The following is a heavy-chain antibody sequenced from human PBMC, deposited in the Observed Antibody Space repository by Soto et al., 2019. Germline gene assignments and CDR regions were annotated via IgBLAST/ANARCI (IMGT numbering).Heavy chain of an antibody. CDR3: ARDPGYWRGGSGDRRPYLLDG. CDR2: IYYSGST. D-gene: IGHD2-15*01. Sequence: SETLSLTCTVSGVSIISGDYYWSLIRQPPGKGLEWIGYIYYSGSTYYNPSLKSRVTISVDTSKNQFSLKLSSVTAADTAVYYCARDPGYWRGGSGDRRPYLLDGSGQGTTVTVAS. V-gene: IGHV4-30-4*01. J-gene: IGHJ6*02. CDR1: GVSIISGDYY.